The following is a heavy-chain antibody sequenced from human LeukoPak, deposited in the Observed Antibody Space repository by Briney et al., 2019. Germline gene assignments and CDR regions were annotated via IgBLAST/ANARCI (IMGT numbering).Heavy chain of an antibody. CDR3: ARGPSSSWYQD. J-gene: IGHJ4*02. V-gene: IGHV3-21*06. CDR1: GFNFSAYS. D-gene: IGHD6-13*01. CDR2: ISSSITFI. Sequence: GALRLSCEASGFNFSAYSVSGVRQAPGKGLEWVASISSSITFIYYSDSVKGRFTISKDNAKNSLYLQMNSLTSDDRAVYYCARGPSSSWYQDWGQGTLVTVSS.